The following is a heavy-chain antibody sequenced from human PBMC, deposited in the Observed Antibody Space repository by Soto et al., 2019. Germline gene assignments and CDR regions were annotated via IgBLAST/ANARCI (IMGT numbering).Heavy chain of an antibody. CDR2: IKQDGSEK. CDR3: ATATDSDYYYYYGMDV. J-gene: IGHJ6*02. CDR1: GFTFSSYW. Sequence: GGSLSLSCAASGFTFSSYWMSWVRQAPGKGLEWVANIKQDGSEKYYVDSVKGRFTISRDNAKNSLYLQMNSLRAEDTAVYYCATATDSDYYYYYGMDVWGQGTTVTVSS. V-gene: IGHV3-7*05.